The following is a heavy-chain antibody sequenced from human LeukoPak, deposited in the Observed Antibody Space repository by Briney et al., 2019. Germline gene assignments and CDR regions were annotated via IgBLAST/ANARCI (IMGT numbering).Heavy chain of an antibody. CDR2: ISGTGGST. Sequence: PGGSLRLSCAASGFTFSSYAMSWVRQAPGKGLEWVSAISGTGGSTYYADSVKGRFTISRDNSKNTLYLQMNSLRAEDTAVYYCAKSLSTTGGIAVAGTAFDIWGQGTMVTVSS. V-gene: IGHV3-23*01. J-gene: IGHJ3*02. CDR1: GFTFSSYA. CDR3: AKSLSTTGGIAVAGTAFDI. D-gene: IGHD6-19*01.